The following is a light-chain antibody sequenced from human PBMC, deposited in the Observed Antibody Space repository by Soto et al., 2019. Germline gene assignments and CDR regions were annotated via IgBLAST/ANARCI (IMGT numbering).Light chain of an antibody. CDR2: AAS. CDR3: QQSFTTPLT. V-gene: IGKV1-9*01. Sequence: DIQLTQAPSFLSASAGDRVTITCRASQVISSYLAWYQQKPGRAPKLLIYAASTLQSGVPSRFSGSGSGTEFTLTITSLQPEDFATYFCQQSFTTPLTFGGGTKVDIK. CDR1: QVISSY. J-gene: IGKJ4*01.